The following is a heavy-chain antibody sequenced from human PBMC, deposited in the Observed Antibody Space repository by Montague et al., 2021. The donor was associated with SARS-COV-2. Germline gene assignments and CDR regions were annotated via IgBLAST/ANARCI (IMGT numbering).Heavy chain of an antibody. CDR3: ARLRDGVVPSPILGLGPYYSFYYMDV. CDR1: GGSFSGYY. V-gene: IGHV4-34*01. CDR2: INHGGNT. D-gene: IGHD7-27*01. Sequence: SETLSLPCAVHGGSFSGYYWNWIRQPPGKGLEWIGEINHGGNTNYNPSLKNHLTISVDTSKNQFSLKLTSVAATDTAVYYCARLRDGVVPSPILGLGPYYSFYYMDVWGKGTTVTVSS. J-gene: IGHJ6*03.